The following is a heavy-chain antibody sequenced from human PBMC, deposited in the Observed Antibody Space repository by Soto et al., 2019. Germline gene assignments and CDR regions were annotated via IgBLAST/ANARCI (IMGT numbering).Heavy chain of an antibody. CDR1: GFTFSSSG. V-gene: IGHV3-30*18. Sequence: GGSLRLSCAASGFTFSSSGIHWVRQAPGKGLEWVAVISYDGSNKFYIDSVKGRFTVSRDNSKNTLYLQMSGLRAEDTAVYYCAKDRQADFWRLPSPMDVWGQGTTVTVSS. D-gene: IGHD3-3*01. CDR2: ISYDGSNK. CDR3: AKDRQADFWRLPSPMDV. J-gene: IGHJ6*02.